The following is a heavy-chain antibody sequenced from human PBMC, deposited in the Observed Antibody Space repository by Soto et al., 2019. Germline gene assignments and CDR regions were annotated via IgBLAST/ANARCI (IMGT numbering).Heavy chain of an antibody. Sequence: GGSLRLSCAASGFTFSSYGMHWVRQAPGKGLEWVAVIWYDGSNKYYADSVKGRFTISRDNSKNTLYLQMNSLRAEDTAVYYCARDWRSSWPYYYYYGMDVWGQGTTVTVSS. V-gene: IGHV3-33*01. D-gene: IGHD6-13*01. CDR2: IWYDGSNK. CDR3: ARDWRSSWPYYYYYGMDV. CDR1: GFTFSSYG. J-gene: IGHJ6*02.